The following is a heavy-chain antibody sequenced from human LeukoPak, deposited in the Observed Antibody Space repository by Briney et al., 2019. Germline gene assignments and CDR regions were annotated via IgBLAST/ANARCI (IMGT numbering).Heavy chain of an antibody. CDR1: GFTFSSYV. D-gene: IGHD1-26*01. V-gene: IGHV3-21*01. J-gene: IGHJ4*02. CDR3: TTESSGALDY. CDR2: IDTTHYT. Sequence: PGRSLRLSCAASGFTFSSYVMHWVRQAPGKGLQYVSSIDTTHYTYYAGSVKGRFTISRDNAKNSLYLQMNNLKAEDTSVYYCTTESSGALDYWGQGTLVTVSS.